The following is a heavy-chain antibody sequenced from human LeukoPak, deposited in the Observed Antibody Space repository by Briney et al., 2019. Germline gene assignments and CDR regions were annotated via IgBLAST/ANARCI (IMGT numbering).Heavy chain of an antibody. J-gene: IGHJ4*02. CDR1: GFTFSRYW. Sequence: GGSLRLSCAASGFTFSRYWMSWVRQAPGKGLEWVANIKEDGSEKNYVDSVRGRFTISRDNAKNSLYLQMNSLRAEDTAVYYCARDGVAAAFDYWGQGTLVTVSS. CDR2: IKEDGSEK. CDR3: ARDGVAAAFDY. D-gene: IGHD6-13*01. V-gene: IGHV3-7*01.